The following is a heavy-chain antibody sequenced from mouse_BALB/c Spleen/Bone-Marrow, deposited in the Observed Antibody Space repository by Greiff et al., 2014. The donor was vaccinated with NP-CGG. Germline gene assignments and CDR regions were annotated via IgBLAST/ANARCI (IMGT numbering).Heavy chain of an antibody. J-gene: IGHJ2*01. V-gene: IGHV14-4*02. D-gene: IGHD2-4*01. CDR1: GFNIKDYY. CDR3: NARGDYDFDCFDY. CDR2: IDPENGDT. Sequence: VQLQQPGAELVRSGASVKLSCTASGFNIKDYYMHWVKQRPEQGLEWIGWIDPENGDTEYAPKFQGKATMTADTSSNTAYLQLSSLTSEDTAVYYCNARGDYDFDCFDYWGQGTTLTVSS.